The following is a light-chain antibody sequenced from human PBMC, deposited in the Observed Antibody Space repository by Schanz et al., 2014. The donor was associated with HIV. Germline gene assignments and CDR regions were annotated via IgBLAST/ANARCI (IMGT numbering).Light chain of an antibody. CDR3: AAWDVNLNGPV. CDR1: SSDVGGYKY. CDR2: EAT. Sequence: QSALTQPPSASGSPGQSVTISCTGTSSDVGGYKYVSWYQQHPGKAPKLLIYEATQRPAGVPDRFSGSKSGTSASLAISGLQSEDEADYYCAAWDVNLNGPVFGGGTKLTVL. V-gene: IGLV2-8*01. J-gene: IGLJ2*01.